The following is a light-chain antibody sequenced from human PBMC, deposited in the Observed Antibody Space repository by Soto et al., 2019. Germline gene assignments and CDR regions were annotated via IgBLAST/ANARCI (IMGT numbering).Light chain of an antibody. CDR3: QLYLSSFLT. CDR1: QSVSSSY. Sequence: EIVLTQSPGTLSLSPGERATLSCRASQSVSSSYLGWYQQTPGQAPRLLIYGASSRATGIPDRFSGSGSGTDFTLTISRLEPEDFAVYYCQLYLSSFLTFGGGTKVDIK. CDR2: GAS. J-gene: IGKJ4*01. V-gene: IGKV3-20*01.